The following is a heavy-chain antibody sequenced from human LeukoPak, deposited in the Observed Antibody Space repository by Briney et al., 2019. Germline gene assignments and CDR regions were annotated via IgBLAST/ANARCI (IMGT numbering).Heavy chain of an antibody. CDR3: ARDYTGGWNDY. V-gene: IGHV3-48*03. CDR2: ISSSGSTI. J-gene: IGHJ4*02. D-gene: IGHD7-27*01. Sequence: GGSLRLSCAASGFTFSSYEMSWVRQAPGKGLEWVSYISSSGSTIYYADSVKGRFTISRDNAKNSLYLQMNSLRAEDTAVYYCARDYTGGWNDYWGQGTLVTVSS. CDR1: GFTFSSYE.